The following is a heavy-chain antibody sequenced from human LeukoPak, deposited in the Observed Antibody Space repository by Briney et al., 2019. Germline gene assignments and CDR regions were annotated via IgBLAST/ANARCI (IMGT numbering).Heavy chain of an antibody. Sequence: AGGSLRLSCAASGFTFSSYSMNWVRQAPGKGLEWVSSISSSSSYIYYADSVEGRFTISRDNAKNSLYLQMNSLRAEDTAVYYCARGRYYYDSSGYPTPGYWGQGTLVTVSS. CDR2: ISSSSSYI. CDR1: GFTFSSYS. CDR3: ARGRYYYDSSGYPTPGY. D-gene: IGHD3-22*01. V-gene: IGHV3-21*01. J-gene: IGHJ4*02.